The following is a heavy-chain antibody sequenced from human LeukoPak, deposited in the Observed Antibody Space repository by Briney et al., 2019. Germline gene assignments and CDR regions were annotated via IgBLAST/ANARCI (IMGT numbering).Heavy chain of an antibody. CDR2: INTNTGNP. CDR3: ARDLKAYCGGDCYSALSDY. D-gene: IGHD2-21*02. J-gene: IGHJ4*02. Sequence: ASVKVSCKASGYTFTSYAMNWVRQAPGQGLEWMGWINTNTGNPTYAQGFTGRFVFSLDTSVSTAYLQISSLKAEDTAVYYCARDLKAYCGGDCYSALSDYWGQGTLVTVSS. V-gene: IGHV7-4-1*02. CDR1: GYTFTSYA.